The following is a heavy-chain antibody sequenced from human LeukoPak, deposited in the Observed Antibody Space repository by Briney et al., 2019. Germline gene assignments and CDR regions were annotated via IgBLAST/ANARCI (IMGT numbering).Heavy chain of an antibody. J-gene: IGHJ1*01. D-gene: IGHD3-10*01. Sequence: ASVKVSCKASGYTFTGYYIHWVRQAPGQGLEWMGRINPNSGDTNYAQKFQGRVTMTRDTSISTAYMELSRLRSDDTAVYYCARGGSGSYYKYFQHWGQGTLVTVSS. CDR2: INPNSGDT. CDR1: GYTFTGYY. V-gene: IGHV1-2*06. CDR3: ARGGSGSYYKYFQH.